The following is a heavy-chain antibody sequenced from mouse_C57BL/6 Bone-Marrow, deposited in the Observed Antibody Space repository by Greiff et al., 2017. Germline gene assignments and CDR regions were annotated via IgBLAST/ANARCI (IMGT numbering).Heavy chain of an antibody. CDR1: GFNIKDDY. Sequence: VQLQQSGAELVRPGASVKLSCTASGFNIKDDYMHWVKQRPEQGLEWIGWIDPGNGGIEYASKFQGKATITAYTSSNTAYLQLSGLTCEDTAVYYCTALYYGSGAYWGQGTLVTVSA. CDR2: IDPGNGGI. V-gene: IGHV14-4*01. CDR3: TALYYGSGAY. D-gene: IGHD1-1*01. J-gene: IGHJ3*01.